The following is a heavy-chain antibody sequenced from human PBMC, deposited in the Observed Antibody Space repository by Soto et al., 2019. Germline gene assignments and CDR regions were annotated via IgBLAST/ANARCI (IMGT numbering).Heavy chain of an antibody. Sequence: PGGSLRLSCAASGFTFRNYAMNWVRQAPGKGLEWVAEISGSGTSTYYAPSVKGRFIISSVSSKNTLYLRMYSLRAEDTAMYYCAKSLSALFSLGDFKYWGQGALVTVSS. CDR1: GFTFRNYA. CDR3: AKSLSALFSLGDFKY. CDR2: ISGSGTST. D-gene: IGHD2-21*01. J-gene: IGHJ4*02. V-gene: IGHV3-23*01.